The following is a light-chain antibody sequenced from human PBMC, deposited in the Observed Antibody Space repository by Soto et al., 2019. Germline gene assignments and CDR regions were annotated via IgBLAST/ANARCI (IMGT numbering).Light chain of an antibody. CDR2: STS. CDR3: LLYYGGAYV. CDR1: TGAVTSGYY. J-gene: IGLJ1*01. Sequence: QAVVTQEPSLTVAPGGTVTLTCASSTGAVTSGYYPNWFQQKPGQAPRALIYSTSNKYSWTPARFSGSLLGGKAALTLSGVQPEDEAEYYCLLYYGGAYVFGTGTKVTVL. V-gene: IGLV7-43*01.